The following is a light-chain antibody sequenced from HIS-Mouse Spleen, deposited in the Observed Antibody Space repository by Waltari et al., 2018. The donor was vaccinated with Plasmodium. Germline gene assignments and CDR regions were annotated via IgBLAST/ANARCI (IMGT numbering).Light chain of an antibody. CDR2: DAS. Sequence: EIVLTQSPATLSLSPGERATLSCRASQSVSSYLAWYQPKPGQAPRLLVYDASNRATGIPARFSGSGSGTDFTLTIRSLEPEDFALYYCQQRSNWPPTFGQGTRLEIK. CDR3: QQRSNWPPT. CDR1: QSVSSY. J-gene: IGKJ5*01. V-gene: IGKV3-11*01.